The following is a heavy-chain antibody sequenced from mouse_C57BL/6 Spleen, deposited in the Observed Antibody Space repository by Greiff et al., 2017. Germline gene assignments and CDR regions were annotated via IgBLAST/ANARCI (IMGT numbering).Heavy chain of an antibody. V-gene: IGHV1-26*01. Sequence: EVQLQQSGPELVKPGASVKISCKASGYTFTDYYMNWVKQSHGKSLEWIGDINPNNGGTSYNQKFKGKATLTVDKSSSTAYMELRSLTAEDSAVYYCARSADDGYYAMDYWGQGTSVTVSS. J-gene: IGHJ4*01. D-gene: IGHD2-12*01. CDR1: GYTFTDYY. CDR3: ARSADDGYYAMDY. CDR2: INPNNGGT.